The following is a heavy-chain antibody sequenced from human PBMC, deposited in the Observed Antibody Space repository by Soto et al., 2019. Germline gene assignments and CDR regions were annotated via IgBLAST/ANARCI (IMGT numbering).Heavy chain of an antibody. CDR2: IYYSGST. J-gene: IGHJ4*02. V-gene: IGHV4-31*01. D-gene: IGHD1-26*01. Sequence: QVQLQESGPGLVKPSQTLSLTCTVSGGSISSGGYYWSWIRQHPGKGLEWIGYIYYSGSTYYNPSPKSLVTISVDTSNNQFSLRLGSVSAADTAVYYCASAATTYYFDYWGQGTLVTVSS. CDR3: ASAATTYYFDY. CDR1: GGSISSGGYY.